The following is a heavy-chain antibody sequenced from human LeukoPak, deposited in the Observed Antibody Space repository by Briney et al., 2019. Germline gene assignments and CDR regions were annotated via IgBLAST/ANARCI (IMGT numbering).Heavy chain of an antibody. V-gene: IGHV4-59*01. D-gene: IGHD6-13*01. CDR2: IYYSGST. CDR1: GGSISNYY. J-gene: IGHJ5*02. CDR3: ARGLATPAQQQLPKGDWFDP. Sequence: SETLSLTCTVSGGSISNYYWSWIRQPPGKGLEWIGYIYYSGSTNYNPSLKSRVTISVDTSKNQFSPKLSSVTAADTAVYYCARGLATPAQQQLPKGDWFDPWGQGTLVTVSS.